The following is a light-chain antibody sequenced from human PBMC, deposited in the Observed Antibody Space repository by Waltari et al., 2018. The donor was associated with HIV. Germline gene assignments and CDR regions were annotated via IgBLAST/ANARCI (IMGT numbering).Light chain of an antibody. CDR3: QSYDSSLSVI. J-gene: IGLJ2*01. CDR1: SSNIGAGYG. V-gene: IGLV1-40*01. CDR2: DIN. Sequence: VQTVTISCTGSSSNIGAGYGVHWYQHLPGAAPKLLIYDINNRPSGVPDRFSGSKSGTSASLAITGLQVEDEGDYFCQSYDSSLSVIFGGGTKLTVL.